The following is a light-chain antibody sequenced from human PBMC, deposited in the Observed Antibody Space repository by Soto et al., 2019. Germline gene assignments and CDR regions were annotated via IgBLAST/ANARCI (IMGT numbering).Light chain of an antibody. V-gene: IGLV2-11*01. CDR2: DVS. CDR1: SSDVGGYNY. J-gene: IGLJ1*01. CDR3: CSYAGSYV. Sequence: SALTQPRSVSGSPGQSFTISCTGTSSDVGGYNYVSWYQQHPGKAPKLMIYDVSKRPSGVPDRFSGSKSGNTASLTITGLQAEDEADYYCCSYAGSYVFGTGTKVTVL.